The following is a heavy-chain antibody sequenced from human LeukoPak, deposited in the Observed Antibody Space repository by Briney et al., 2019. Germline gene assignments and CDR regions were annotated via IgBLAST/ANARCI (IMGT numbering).Heavy chain of an antibody. CDR3: ASGYSSSWYTDDAFDI. Sequence: EASVTVSCKASGYTFTSYYMHWVRQAPGKGLEWMGGFDPEDGETIYAQKFQGRVTMTEDTSTDTAYMELSSLRSEDTAVYYCASGYSSSWYTDDAFDIWGQGTMVTVSS. CDR1: GYTFTSYY. D-gene: IGHD6-13*01. V-gene: IGHV1-24*01. CDR2: FDPEDGET. J-gene: IGHJ3*02.